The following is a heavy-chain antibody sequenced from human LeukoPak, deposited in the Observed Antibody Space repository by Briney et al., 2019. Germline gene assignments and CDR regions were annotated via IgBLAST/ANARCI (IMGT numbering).Heavy chain of an antibody. CDR1: GGSLSSYY. CDR3: ATSPGYSSSWYGNFQH. V-gene: IGHV4-59*08. D-gene: IGHD6-13*01. CDR2: IYYSGST. J-gene: IGHJ1*01. Sequence: PSETLSLTCTVSGGSLSSYYWSWIRQPPGKGLEWIGYIYYSGSTNYNPSLKSRVTISVDTSKNQFSLKLSSVTAADTAVYYCATSPGYSSSWYGNFQHWGQGTLVTVSS.